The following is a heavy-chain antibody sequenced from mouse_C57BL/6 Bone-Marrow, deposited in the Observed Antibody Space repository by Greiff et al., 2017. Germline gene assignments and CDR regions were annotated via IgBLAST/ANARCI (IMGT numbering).Heavy chain of an antibody. CDR3: ERHEDGYDFPWFAY. CDR1: GYTFTEYT. J-gene: IGHJ3*01. Sequence: VQRVESGAELVKPGASVKLSCKASGYTFTEYTIHWVKQRSGQGLEWIGWFYPGSGSIKYNEKFKDKATLTADKSSSTFYMELSRLTSEDSAVYVCERHEDGYDFPWFAYWGQGTLVTVSA. CDR2: FYPGSGSI. V-gene: IGHV1-62-2*01. D-gene: IGHD2-4*01.